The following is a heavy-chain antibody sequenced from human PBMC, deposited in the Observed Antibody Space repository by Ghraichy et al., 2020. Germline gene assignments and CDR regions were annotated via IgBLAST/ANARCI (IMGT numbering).Heavy chain of an antibody. CDR2: SRNKANSYTT. D-gene: IGHD3-10*01. CDR1: GFTFSDHY. V-gene: IGHV3-72*01. CDR3: TRGLLGDIEYFDQ. Sequence: GGSLRLSCAASGFTFSDHYMEWVRQAPGKGLEWVGRSRNKANSYTTVYAASVKDRFIISRDESKNSLYLHMNSLRTEDTAVYYCTRGLLGDIEYFDQWGPGTLVTVSS. J-gene: IGHJ4*02.